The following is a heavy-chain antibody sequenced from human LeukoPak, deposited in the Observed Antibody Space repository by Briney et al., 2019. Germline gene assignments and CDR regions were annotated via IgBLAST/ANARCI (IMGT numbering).Heavy chain of an antibody. J-gene: IGHJ6*02. D-gene: IGHD6-13*01. CDR2: MNPNSGNT. V-gene: IGHV1-8*01. CDR3: ARHYLAAAGLFTYYYYYGMDV. Sequence: GASVKVSCKASGYTFTSYDINWVRQATGQGLEWMGWMNPNSGNTGYAQKFQGRVTMTRNTSISTAYVELSSLRSEDTAVYYCARHYLAAAGLFTYYYYYGMDVWGQGTTVTVSS. CDR1: GYTFTSYD.